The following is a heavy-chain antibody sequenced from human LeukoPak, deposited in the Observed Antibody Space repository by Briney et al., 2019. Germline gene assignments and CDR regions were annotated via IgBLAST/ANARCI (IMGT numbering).Heavy chain of an antibody. J-gene: IGHJ4*02. CDR2: IYHSGST. CDR3: ARLRTMIGVGY. Sequence: SETLSLTCAVSGYSISSGYYWGWIRQPPGKGLEGIGSIYHSGSTYYNPSLKSRVTISVDTSKNQFSLKLSSVTAADTAVYYCARLRTMIGVGYWGQGTLVTVSS. D-gene: IGHD3-22*01. CDR1: GYSISSGYY. V-gene: IGHV4-38-2*01.